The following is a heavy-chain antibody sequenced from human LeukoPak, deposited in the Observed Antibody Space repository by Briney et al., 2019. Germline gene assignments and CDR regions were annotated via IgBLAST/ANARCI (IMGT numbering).Heavy chain of an antibody. CDR2: IKQDGSEK. CDR1: GFIFSSYW. J-gene: IGHJ4*02. D-gene: IGHD3-22*01. Sequence: PGGSLRLSCAASGFIFSSYWMSWVRQAPGKGLEWVANIKQDGSEKYYVDSVKGRFTISRDNAKNSLYLEMNSLRAEDTAVYYCARDIGDSSGYYGSYFDCWGQGTLVTVS. CDR3: ARDIGDSSGYYGSYFDC. V-gene: IGHV3-7*01.